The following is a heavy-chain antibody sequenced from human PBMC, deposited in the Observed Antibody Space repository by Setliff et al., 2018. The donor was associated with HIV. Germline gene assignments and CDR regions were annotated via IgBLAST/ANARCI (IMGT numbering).Heavy chain of an antibody. J-gene: IGHJ4*02. V-gene: IGHV4-39*07. CDR3: ARVRLTMIMMVDYFDQ. CDR1: GGTISSSDYY. Sequence: SETLSLTCTVSGGTISSSDYYWGWIRQPPGKGLEWIGSIYYSGTTYYNPSLKSRVTLSADTSKNQLSLSLTSVTAADTAVYYCARVRLTMIMMVDYFDQWGQGTLVTVSS. D-gene: IGHD3-22*01. CDR2: IYYSGTT.